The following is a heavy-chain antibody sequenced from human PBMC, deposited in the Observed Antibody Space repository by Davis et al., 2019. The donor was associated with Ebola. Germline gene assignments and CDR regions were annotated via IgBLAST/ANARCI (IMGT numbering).Heavy chain of an antibody. D-gene: IGHD3-3*01. Sequence: ASVKVSCKASGGTFSSYAISWVRQAPGQGLEWMGWMNPNSGNTGYAQKFQGRVTMTRNTSISTAYMELSSLRSEDTAVYYCARVEEEYYYYGMDVWGQGTTVTVSS. J-gene: IGHJ6*02. CDR1: GGTFSSYA. V-gene: IGHV1-8*02. CDR3: ARVEEEYYYYGMDV. CDR2: MNPNSGNT.